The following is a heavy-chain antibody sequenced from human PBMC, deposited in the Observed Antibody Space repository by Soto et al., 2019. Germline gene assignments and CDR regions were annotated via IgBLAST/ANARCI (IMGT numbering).Heavy chain of an antibody. D-gene: IGHD3-22*01. J-gene: IGHJ6*02. Sequence: QVQLVESGGGVVQPGRSLRLSCAASGFTFSSYAMHWVRQAPGKGLEWVAVISYDGSNKYYADSVKGRFTISRDNSKNTLYLQMNSLRAEDTAVYYCARDRAYYVQRSGVVVMHYGMDVWGQGTTVTVSS. CDR3: ARDRAYYVQRSGVVVMHYGMDV. V-gene: IGHV3-30-3*01. CDR1: GFTFSSYA. CDR2: ISYDGSNK.